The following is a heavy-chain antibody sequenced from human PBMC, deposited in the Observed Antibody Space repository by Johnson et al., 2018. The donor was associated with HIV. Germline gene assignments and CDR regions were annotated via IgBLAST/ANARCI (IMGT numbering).Heavy chain of an antibody. V-gene: IGHV3-30*02. Sequence: QVQLVESGGGVVQPGGSLRLSCAASGFTFSSYGMHWVRQAPGKGLEWVAFIRYDGSNKYYADSVQGRFTISRDNSKNTLYLQMNSLRAEDTAVYYCASYCSGGSCYRRSPSDAFDIWGQGTMVTVSS. CDR1: GFTFSSYG. CDR2: IRYDGSNK. D-gene: IGHD2-15*01. J-gene: IGHJ3*02. CDR3: ASYCSGGSCYRRSPSDAFDI.